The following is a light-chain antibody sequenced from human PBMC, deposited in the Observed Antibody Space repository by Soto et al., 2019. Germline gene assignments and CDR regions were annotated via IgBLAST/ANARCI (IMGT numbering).Light chain of an antibody. V-gene: IGKV1-39*01. Sequence: DIQMTQSPSSLSASVGDRVTITCRASQSISSYLNWYQQRPGKAPKVLIYGASTLQSGVPSRFSGSGSGTEFTLTISSLQPEDFATYCCQQGYSISWTIGQGTKVDIK. CDR2: GAS. J-gene: IGKJ1*01. CDR3: QQGYSISWT. CDR1: QSISSY.